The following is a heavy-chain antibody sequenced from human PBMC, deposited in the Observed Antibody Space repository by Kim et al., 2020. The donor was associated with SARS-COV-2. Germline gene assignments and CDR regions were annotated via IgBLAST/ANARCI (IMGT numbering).Heavy chain of an antibody. V-gene: IGHV4-39*01. J-gene: IGHJ4*02. CDR2: IYYSGST. Sequence: SETLSLTCTVSGGSISSSSYYWGWIRQPPGKGLEWIGSIYYSGSTYYNPSLKSRVTISVDTSKNQFSLKLSSVTAADTAVYYCARHDLTGIAVAATGAETTDYWGQGTLVTVSS. CDR1: GGSISSSSYY. D-gene: IGHD6-19*01. CDR3: ARHDLTGIAVAATGAETTDY.